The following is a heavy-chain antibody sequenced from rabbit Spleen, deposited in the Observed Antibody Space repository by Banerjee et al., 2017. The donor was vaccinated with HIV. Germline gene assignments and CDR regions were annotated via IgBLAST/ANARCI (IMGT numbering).Heavy chain of an antibody. V-gene: IGHV1S45*01. D-gene: IGHD1-1*01. CDR2: IYTGNVKT. CDR3: ARDAGNYDYIDVYFNL. CDR1: GFSFSTSYD. J-gene: IGHJ4*01. Sequence: QEQLEESGGGLVKPEGSLTLTCKASGFSFSTSYDMCWVRQAPGKGLEWIGCIYTGNVKTYYASWAKGRFTISKSSSTTVTLQMTSLTAADTATYFCARDAGNYDYIDVYFNLWGPGTLVTVS.